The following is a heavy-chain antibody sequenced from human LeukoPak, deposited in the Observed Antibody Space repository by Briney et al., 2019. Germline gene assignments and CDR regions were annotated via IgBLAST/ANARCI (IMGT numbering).Heavy chain of an antibody. CDR1: GFTFSSYA. V-gene: IGHV3-23*01. CDR3: AKDFFILRYSDWLSSYFDY. D-gene: IGHD3-9*01. CDR2: ISGSGGST. J-gene: IGHJ4*02. Sequence: GGSLRLSCAASGFTFSSYAMSWVRQAPGKGLEWVSAISGSGGSTYYADSVKGRFTISRDNSKNTLYLQMNSLRAEDTAVYYCAKDFFILRYSDWLSSYFDYWGQGTLVTVSS.